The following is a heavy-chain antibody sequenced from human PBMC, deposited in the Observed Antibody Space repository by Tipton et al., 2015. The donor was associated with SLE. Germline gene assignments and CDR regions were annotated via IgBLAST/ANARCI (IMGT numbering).Heavy chain of an antibody. CDR3: ARGWYSRNWEWWFDP. CDR1: GGSISSGRYY. D-gene: IGHD6-13*01. CDR2: ISTSGSV. V-gene: IGHV4-61*02. Sequence: TLSLTCTVSGGSISSGRYYWSWIRQPAGKGLEWIGRISTSGSVTYNPSLKSRVTISVDTSNNQFSLNLNSVTAADTAVYYCARGWYSRNWEWWFDPWGQGTLVTVSS. J-gene: IGHJ5*02.